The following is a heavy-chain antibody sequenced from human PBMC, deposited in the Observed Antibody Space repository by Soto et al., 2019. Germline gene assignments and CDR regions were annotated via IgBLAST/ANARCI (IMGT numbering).Heavy chain of an antibody. Sequence: QVHLVESGGGVVQPGRSLRLSCVVSGFSFDNFGMNWVRQAPGKGLEWVASIWYDGSKSYYGESVEGRFSIARDNSKDTLYLQMNSLRAEDTAVYYCAKETHSSGYGSYFDNWGQGTLVTVSS. CDR1: GFSFDNFG. V-gene: IGHV3-33*06. CDR2: IWYDGSKS. CDR3: AKETHSSGYGSYFDN. J-gene: IGHJ4*02. D-gene: IGHD3-22*01.